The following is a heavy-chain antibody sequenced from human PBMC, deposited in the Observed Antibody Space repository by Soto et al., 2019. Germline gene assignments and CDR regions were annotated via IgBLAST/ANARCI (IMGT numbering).Heavy chain of an antibody. Sequence: QPQLQESGPGLVKPSETLSLTCTVSGGSVSSCCNYWGWVHQPPGKGLEWIGSIHNSGSTSYNPSLKSRVTISVDTPKNQFSLNLTSVTAADTAVYYCTRGLSSPSATGIWGQGTLVTVSS. CDR3: TRGLSSPSATGI. CDR1: GGSVSSCCNY. D-gene: IGHD6-6*01. CDR2: IHNSGST. J-gene: IGHJ4*02. V-gene: IGHV4-39*01.